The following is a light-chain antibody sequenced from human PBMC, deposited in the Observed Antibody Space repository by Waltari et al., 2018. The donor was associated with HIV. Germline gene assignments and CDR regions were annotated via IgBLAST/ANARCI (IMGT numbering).Light chain of an antibody. CDR2: GAS. CDR3: QQYGSSPWYT. Sequence: EIVLTQSPGTLSLSPGERATLSCRASQSVSSSYLAWYQQKPGQAPRLLIYGASSRATGIPDRFSCSGSGTDFTLTISRLEPEDFAVYYCQQYGSSPWYTFGQGTKLEIK. CDR1: QSVSSSY. J-gene: IGKJ2*01. V-gene: IGKV3-20*01.